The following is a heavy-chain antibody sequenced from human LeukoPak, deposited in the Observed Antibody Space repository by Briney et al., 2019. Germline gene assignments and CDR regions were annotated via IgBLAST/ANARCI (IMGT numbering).Heavy chain of an antibody. CDR2: IYYTGTT. CDR3: ARGYDIDV. Sequence: SETLSLTCTVSGGSISNYYWSWIRQPPGKALEWIGYIYYTGTTKYNPSLKSRATISRDTSKNQFSLKLTSVTAADTALFFCARGYDIDVWGQGTTVTVSS. V-gene: IGHV4-59*01. J-gene: IGHJ6*02. CDR1: GGSISNYY.